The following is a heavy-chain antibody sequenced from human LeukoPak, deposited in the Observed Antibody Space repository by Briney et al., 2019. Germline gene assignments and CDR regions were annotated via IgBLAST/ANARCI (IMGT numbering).Heavy chain of an antibody. V-gene: IGHV3-30*01. D-gene: IGHD2-2*01. CDR3: ARDPRPIVVVPAAIDYYYYMDV. CDR1: GFTFSSYA. CDR2: ISYDGSNK. Sequence: GRSLRLSCAASGFTFSSYAMHWVRQAPGKGLEWVAVISYDGSNKYYAYSVKGRFTLSRDNTKNTLYLQMNSLRAEDTAVYYCARDPRPIVVVPAAIDYYYYMDVWGKGTTVTVSS. J-gene: IGHJ6*03.